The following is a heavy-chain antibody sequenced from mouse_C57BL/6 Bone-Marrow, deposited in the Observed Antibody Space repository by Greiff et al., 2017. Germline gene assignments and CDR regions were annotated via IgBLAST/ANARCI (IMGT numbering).Heavy chain of an antibody. CDR2: ISNGGGST. V-gene: IGHV5-12*01. CDR3: ARERNYYGSSYPYYAMDY. CDR1: GFTFSDYY. J-gene: IGHJ4*01. D-gene: IGHD1-1*01. Sequence: EVQLQESGGGLVQPGGSLKLSCAASGFTFSDYYMYWVRQTPEKRLEWVAYISNGGGSTYYPDTVKGRFTISRDNAKNTLYLQMSRLKSEDTAMYYCARERNYYGSSYPYYAMDYWGQGTSVTVSS.